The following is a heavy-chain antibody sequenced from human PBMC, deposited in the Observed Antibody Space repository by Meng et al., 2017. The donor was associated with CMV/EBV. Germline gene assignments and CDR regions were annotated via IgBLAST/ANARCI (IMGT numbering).Heavy chain of an antibody. CDR1: GYTFTSYG. D-gene: IGHD3-3*01. V-gene: IGHV1-18*01. CDR3: ARDSFVLRFLEWFEPDWFDP. Sequence: ASVKVSCKASGYTFTSYGIRWVRQAPGQGLEWMGWISAYNGNTNYAQKLQGRVTMTTDTSTSTAYMELRSLRSDDTAVYYCARDSFVLRFLEWFEPDWFDPWGQGTLVTVSS. CDR2: ISAYNGNT. J-gene: IGHJ5*02.